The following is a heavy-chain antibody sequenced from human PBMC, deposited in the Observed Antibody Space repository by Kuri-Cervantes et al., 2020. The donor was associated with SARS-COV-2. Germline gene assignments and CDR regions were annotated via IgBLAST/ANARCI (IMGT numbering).Heavy chain of an antibody. D-gene: IGHD2-2*01. V-gene: IGHV3-23*01. CDR3: AKAGGIEIPAATNWFDP. J-gene: IGHJ5*01. CDR2: IGVSGGNT. CDR1: GFPFSDYA. Sequence: GGSLRLSCAVSGFPFSDYAMSWVRQAPGKGLEWVSGIGVSGGNTYYADSVKGRFTISRDNSKNTLYLQMTSLSAGDTAIYYCAKAGGIEIPAATNWFDPWGQGTLVTVSS.